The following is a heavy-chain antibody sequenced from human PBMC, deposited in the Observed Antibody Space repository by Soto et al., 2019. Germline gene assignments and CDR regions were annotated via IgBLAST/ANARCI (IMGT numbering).Heavy chain of an antibody. CDR2: LYTEGTT. Sequence: GGSLRLSCVASGLTFSHNYMAWVRQAPEMGLEWVSILYTEGTTYYAGSVKGRFTISRDNSKNTLYLQMNSLRAADTAVYYCARDLHTVTTTYYYVMDVWGEGTTVTVSS. CDR1: GLTFSHNY. V-gene: IGHV3-53*01. J-gene: IGHJ6*04. D-gene: IGHD4-17*01. CDR3: ARDLHTVTTTYYYVMDV.